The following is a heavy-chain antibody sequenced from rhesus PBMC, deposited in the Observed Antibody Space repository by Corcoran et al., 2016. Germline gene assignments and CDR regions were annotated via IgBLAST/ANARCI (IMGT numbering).Heavy chain of an antibody. D-gene: IGHD6-31*01. J-gene: IGHJ4*01. CDR2: IYGGRENT. Sequence: QVQLQESGPGVVKPSETLSLTCAVSGGSISSSNWWSWIRQSPGKGLEWIGDIYGGRENTSYNPSITSRVTISTATSKNQFSLRLGSVPAADTAVYYCARHPLGSSGWGFDYWGQGVLVTVSS. V-gene: IGHV4-93*02. CDR1: GGSISSSNW. CDR3: ARHPLGSSGWGFDY.